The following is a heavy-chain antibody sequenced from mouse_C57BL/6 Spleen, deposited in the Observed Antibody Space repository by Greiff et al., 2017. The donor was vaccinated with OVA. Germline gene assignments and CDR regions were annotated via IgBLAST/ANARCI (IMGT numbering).Heavy chain of an antibody. D-gene: IGHD1-1*01. V-gene: IGHV6-6*01. CDR2: IRNKANNHAT. CDR1: GFTFSDAW. CDR3: TRGLLRRYYAMDY. Sequence: EVKLQESGGGLVQPGGSMKLSCAASGFTFSDAWMDWVRQSPEKGLEWVAEIRNKANNHATYYAESVKGRFTISRDDSKSSVYLQMNSLRAEDTGIYYCTRGLLRRYYAMDYWGQGTSVTVSS. J-gene: IGHJ4*01.